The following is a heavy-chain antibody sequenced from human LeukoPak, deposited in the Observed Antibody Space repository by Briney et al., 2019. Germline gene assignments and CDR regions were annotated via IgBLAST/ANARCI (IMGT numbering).Heavy chain of an antibody. CDR1: GGTFSKYT. J-gene: IGHJ5*02. CDR3: ASDYSSSTYNWFDP. Sequence: SVKVSCKASGGTFSKYTISWVRQRPGQGLEWMGGITPLFGTANYAQKFQGRVTITADESASTAYMELSSLRSEDTAVYYCASDYSSSTYNWFDPWGQGTLVTVSS. CDR2: ITPLFGTA. V-gene: IGHV1-69*13. D-gene: IGHD6-6*01.